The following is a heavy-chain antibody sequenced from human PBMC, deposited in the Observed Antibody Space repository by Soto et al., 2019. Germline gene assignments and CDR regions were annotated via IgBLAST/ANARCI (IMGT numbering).Heavy chain of an antibody. J-gene: IGHJ4*02. D-gene: IGHD3-10*01. V-gene: IGHV3-11*01. CDR2: ISSSGSTI. CDR3: ARAERGYYPYY. CDR1: GFTFSGYY. Sequence: PGGSLRLSCAAYGFTFSGYYMSWIRQAPGKGLEWVSYISSSGSTIYYAGSVKGRFTISRDNARNSLYLQVNSLRAEDTAVYYCARAERGYYPYYWGQGTLVTVSS.